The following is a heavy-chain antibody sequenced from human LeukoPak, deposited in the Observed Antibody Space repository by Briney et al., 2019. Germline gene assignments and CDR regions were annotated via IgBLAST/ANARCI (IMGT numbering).Heavy chain of an antibody. CDR3: TKFPGHYWYYMDV. V-gene: IGHV5-51*01. J-gene: IGHJ6*03. CDR2: IYPGDSDT. Sequence: GESLQISFKGSGYIFSTYWIGWVRQMPGKGLEGVGIIYPGDSDTRYSPSFQGQVTISADKSISTAYLQWSSLKASDTAMYYCTKFPGHYWYYMDVWGKGTTVTVSS. CDR1: GYIFSTYW.